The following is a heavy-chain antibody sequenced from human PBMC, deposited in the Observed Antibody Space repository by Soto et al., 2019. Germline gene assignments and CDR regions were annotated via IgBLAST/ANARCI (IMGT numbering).Heavy chain of an antibody. D-gene: IGHD5-18*01. CDR1: GFTVSSNY. CDR2: IYSGGST. J-gene: IGHJ6*03. V-gene: IGHV3-66*01. CDR3: ARTARYYYYYYMDV. Sequence: EVQLVESGGGLVQPGGSLRLSCAASGFTVSSNYMSWVRQAPGKGLEWVSVIYSGGSTYYADSVKGRFTISRDNSKNTHHLQKNSLSADNAVVYCGARTARYYYYYYMDVWGKGTTVTVSS.